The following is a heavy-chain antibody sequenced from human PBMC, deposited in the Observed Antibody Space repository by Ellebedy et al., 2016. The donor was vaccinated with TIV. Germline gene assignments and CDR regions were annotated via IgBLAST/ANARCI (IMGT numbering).Heavy chain of an antibody. Sequence: AASVKVSCKASGYTFTSYYMHWVRQAPGQGLEWMGIINPSGGSTSYAQKLQGRVTMTRDTSTSTVYMELSSLRSEDTAVYYCARDSGGDTAMVLIDYWGQGTLVTVSS. D-gene: IGHD5-18*01. V-gene: IGHV1-46*04. CDR3: ARDSGGDTAMVLIDY. CDR2: INPSGGST. CDR1: GYTFTSYY. J-gene: IGHJ4*02.